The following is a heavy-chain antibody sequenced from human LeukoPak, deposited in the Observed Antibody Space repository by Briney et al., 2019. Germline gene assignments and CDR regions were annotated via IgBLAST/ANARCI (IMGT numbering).Heavy chain of an antibody. D-gene: IGHD4-11*01. J-gene: IGHJ4*02. CDR3: ARGRKIYSNSVFDY. CDR2: ISYDGSNK. Sequence: PGRSLRLSCAASGFTFSSYGMHWVRQAPGKGLEWVAVISYDGSNKYYTDSVKGRFTISRDNSKNTLYLQMNSLRAEDTALYYCARGRKIYSNSVFDYWGQGTLVTVSS. V-gene: IGHV3-30*03. CDR1: GFTFSSYG.